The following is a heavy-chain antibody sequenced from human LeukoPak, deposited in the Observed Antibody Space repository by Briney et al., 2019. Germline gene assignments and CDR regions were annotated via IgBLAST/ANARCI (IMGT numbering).Heavy chain of an antibody. CDR1: GFTFRNAW. D-gene: IGHD4-17*01. J-gene: IGHJ4*02. Sequence: GGSLRLSCAPSGFTFRNAWMSWVRQAPGKGLEWVGLIKSRTDGGAIEYAAPVKGRFTISRDDSRNTLYLQINSLKTEDTAVYYCADLGDYAVGWGQGTLVTVSS. CDR3: ADLGDYAVG. V-gene: IGHV3-15*01. CDR2: IKSRTDGGAI.